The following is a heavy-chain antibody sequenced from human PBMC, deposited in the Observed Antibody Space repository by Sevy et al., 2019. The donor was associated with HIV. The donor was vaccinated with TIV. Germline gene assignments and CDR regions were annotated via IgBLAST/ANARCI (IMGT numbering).Heavy chain of an antibody. CDR3: TTEGSYPRYFDF. D-gene: IGHD3-10*01. V-gene: IGHV3-15*01. CDR1: GFTFNDVW. CDR2: IKSKTHGGTT. Sequence: GGSLRLSCAASGFTFNDVWMSWVRQAPGKGREWFGRIKSKTHGGTTDYAAPVKGRFTISRDDSKNTVYLQMYSLKTEDTAIYYCTTEGSYPRYFDFWGQGTLVTVSS. J-gene: IGHJ4*02.